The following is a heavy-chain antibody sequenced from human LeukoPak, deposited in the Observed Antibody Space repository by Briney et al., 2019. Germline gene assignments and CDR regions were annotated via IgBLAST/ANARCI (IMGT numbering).Heavy chain of an antibody. D-gene: IGHD3-9*01. CDR3: ARDRLRYFDWLTDY. V-gene: IGHV1-3*01. CDR2: INAGNGNT. J-gene: IGHJ4*02. Sequence: ASVKVSCKASGYTLTSYAMHWVRQAPGQRLEWMGWINAGNGNTKYSQKFQGRVTITRDTSASTAYMELSSLRSEDTAVYYCARDRLRYFDWLTDYWGQGTLVTVSS. CDR1: GYTLTSYA.